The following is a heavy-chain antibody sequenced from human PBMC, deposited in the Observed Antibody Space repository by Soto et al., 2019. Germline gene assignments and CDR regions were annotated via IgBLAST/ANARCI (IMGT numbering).Heavy chain of an antibody. CDR2: IYYRGST. CDR1: GGSISTADYY. Sequence: QVQLHESGPGLVRPSQTLSLTCNVSGGSISTADYYWSWIRQPPGKGLEWIGYIYYRGSTYYNPSLESRVAISIDTSKNLFSLNLTSVTAADTAVYYCVSDYDSGGYIGYWGQGTLVNVSS. D-gene: IGHD3-22*01. CDR3: VSDYDSGGYIGY. J-gene: IGHJ4*02. V-gene: IGHV4-30-4*01.